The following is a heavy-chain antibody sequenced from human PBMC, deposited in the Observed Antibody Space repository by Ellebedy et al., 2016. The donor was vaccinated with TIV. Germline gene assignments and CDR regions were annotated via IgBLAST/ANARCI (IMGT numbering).Heavy chain of an antibody. J-gene: IGHJ2*01. CDR1: GGSISSSSYY. D-gene: IGHD4-23*01. Sequence: MPGGSLRLSCTVSGGSISSSSYYWGWIRQPPGKGLEWIGGIYYSGSTNYDPSLKSRVTISLDTSKNQFSLRLTSVTAADTAVYYCARLRHYGGDSVWFFDLWGRGTLVTVSS. V-gene: IGHV4-39*07. CDR2: IYYSGST. CDR3: ARLRHYGGDSVWFFDL.